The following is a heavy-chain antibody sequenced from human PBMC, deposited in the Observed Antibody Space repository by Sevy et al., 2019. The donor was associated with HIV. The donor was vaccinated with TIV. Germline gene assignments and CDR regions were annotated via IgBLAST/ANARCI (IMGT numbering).Heavy chain of an antibody. CDR1: GVTFSSYD. D-gene: IGHD6-25*01. Sequence: GGSLRLSCAASGVTFSSYDMSWVRQAPGKGLEWVSVISGSGVSTYYADSVKGRCTMSRDNSKNTLYLQLNSLSAEDTAVYYCAKSMGGFDAFDIWGQGRMVTVSS. V-gene: IGHV3-23*01. CDR2: ISGSGVST. J-gene: IGHJ3*02. CDR3: AKSMGGFDAFDI.